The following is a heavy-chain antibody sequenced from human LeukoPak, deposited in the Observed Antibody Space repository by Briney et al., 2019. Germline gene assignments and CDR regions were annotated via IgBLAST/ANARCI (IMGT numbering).Heavy chain of an antibody. CDR2: INPNSGGT. Sequence: ASVKVSCKASGYTFTGYYMHWVRPAPGQGLEWMGWINPNSGGTNYAQKFQGRVTMTRDTSISTAYMELSRLRSDDTAVYYCASSAGATGKTLDYWGQGTLVTVSS. D-gene: IGHD1-26*01. J-gene: IGHJ4*02. CDR3: ASSAGATGKTLDY. V-gene: IGHV1-2*02. CDR1: GYTFTGYY.